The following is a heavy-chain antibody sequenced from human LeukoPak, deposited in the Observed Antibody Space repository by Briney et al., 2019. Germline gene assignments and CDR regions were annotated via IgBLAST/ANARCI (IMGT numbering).Heavy chain of an antibody. V-gene: IGHV3-30-3*01. CDR2: ISYDGSNK. Sequence: QTGGSLRLSCAASGFTFSSYAMHWVRQAPGKGLEWVAVISYDGSNKYYADSVKGRLTISRDNSKNTLYLQMNSLRAEDTALYFCARDQRSSWYDFWGQGTLVTVSS. CDR3: ARDQRSSWYDF. CDR1: GFTFSSYA. D-gene: IGHD1-26*01. J-gene: IGHJ5*01.